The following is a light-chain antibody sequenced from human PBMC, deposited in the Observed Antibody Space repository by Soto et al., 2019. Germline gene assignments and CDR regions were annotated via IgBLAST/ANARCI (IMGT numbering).Light chain of an antibody. Sequence: QSAVTQPPSVSGTPGQRVTIFCPGRRSNIGSNLVYWYQQLPGTAPKLLIFSNDQRPSGVPDRFSGSRSGTSASLAISGLRSEDEGDYYCAAWDDSLSGVVFGGGTKVTVL. CDR3: AAWDDSLSGVV. V-gene: IGLV1-47*02. J-gene: IGLJ2*01. CDR2: SND. CDR1: RSNIGSNL.